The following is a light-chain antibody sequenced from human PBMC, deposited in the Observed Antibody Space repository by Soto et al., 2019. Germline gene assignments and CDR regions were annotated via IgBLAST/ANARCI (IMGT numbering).Light chain of an antibody. CDR2: IDN. Sequence: QSVLTQPPSASGTPGQRVTISCSGGSSNIGSNTVNWYQQLPGTAPKPFIYIDNQRPSGVPDRFTGSKSGTSASLAIVGLQSDDEADYYCAAWDDSLNGPVFGGGTKLTVL. J-gene: IGLJ2*01. V-gene: IGLV1-44*01. CDR1: SSNIGSNT. CDR3: AAWDDSLNGPV.